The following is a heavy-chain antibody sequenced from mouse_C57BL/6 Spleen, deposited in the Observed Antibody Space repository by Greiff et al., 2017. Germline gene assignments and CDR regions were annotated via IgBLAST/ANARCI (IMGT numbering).Heavy chain of an antibody. Sequence: QVQLQQSGPELVKPGASVKISCKASGYAFSSSWMNWVKQRPGKGLEWIGRIYPGDGDTNYNGKFKGKATLTADKSSSTAYMQLSSLTSEDSAVYFCARGNWDHYFDYCGQGTTLTVSS. D-gene: IGHD4-1*01. V-gene: IGHV1-82*01. J-gene: IGHJ2*01. CDR3: ARGNWDHYFDY. CDR1: GYAFSSSW. CDR2: IYPGDGDT.